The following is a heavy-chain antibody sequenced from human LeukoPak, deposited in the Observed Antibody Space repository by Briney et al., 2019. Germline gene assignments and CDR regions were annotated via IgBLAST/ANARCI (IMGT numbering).Heavy chain of an antibody. CDR2: ISYDGSNK. V-gene: IGHV3-30*19. D-gene: IGHD2/OR15-2a*01. CDR1: GFTFSSYG. J-gene: IGHJ4*02. Sequence: GGSLRLSCAASGFTFSSYGMHWVRQAPGKGLEWVAVISYDGSNKYYADSVKGRFTISRDNSKNTLYLQMNSLRAEDTAVYYCARGFLPGDYFDYWGQGTLVTVSS. CDR3: ARGFLPGDYFDY.